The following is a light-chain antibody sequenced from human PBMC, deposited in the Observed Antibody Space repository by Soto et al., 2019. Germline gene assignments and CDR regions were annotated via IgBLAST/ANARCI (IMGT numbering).Light chain of an antibody. CDR3: AAWDDSLSGLV. Sequence: QSVLTQPPSVSGTTGQKVTVSCSGSRYNIEVNAVYWYQQLPGTAPKLLIYSNNQRPSGVPDRFSGSKSGTSASLAISGLRSEDEADYHCAAWDDSLSGLVFGGGTKLTVL. J-gene: IGLJ2*01. CDR2: SNN. CDR1: RYNIEVNA. V-gene: IGLV1-47*01.